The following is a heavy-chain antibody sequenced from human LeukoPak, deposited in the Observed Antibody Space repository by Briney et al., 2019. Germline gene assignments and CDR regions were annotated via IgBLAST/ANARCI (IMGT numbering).Heavy chain of an antibody. D-gene: IGHD1-26*01. J-gene: IGHJ4*02. CDR1: GGTFSSYA. V-gene: IGHV1-69*05. Sequence: ASLKVSCKASGGTFSSYAISWVRQAPGQGLEWMRGIIPIFGTANYAQKFQGRVTITTDESTSTAYMELSSLRSEDTAAYYCARTKRRGSYYFDYWGQGTLVTVSS. CDR3: ARTKRRGSYYFDY. CDR2: IIPIFGTA.